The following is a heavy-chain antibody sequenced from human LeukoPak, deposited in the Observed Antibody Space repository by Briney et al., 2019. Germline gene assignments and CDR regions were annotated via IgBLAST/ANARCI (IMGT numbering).Heavy chain of an antibody. Sequence: PSETLSLTCTVSGGSISSSSYYWAWIRQPPGKGLEWIGSIYYSGNTYYKSSLKSRVTISVDTSKNQFSLRLSSVTAADTAVYYCARLFGWAVSLKYYFDYWGQGTLVTVSS. V-gene: IGHV4-39*01. D-gene: IGHD3-16*01. CDR3: ARLFGWAVSLKYYFDY. CDR2: IYYSGNT. J-gene: IGHJ4*02. CDR1: GGSISSSSYY.